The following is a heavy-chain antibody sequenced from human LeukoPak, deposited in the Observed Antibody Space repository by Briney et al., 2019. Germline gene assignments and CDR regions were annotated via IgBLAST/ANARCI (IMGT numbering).Heavy chain of an antibody. V-gene: IGHV3-23*01. CDR1: GFTFRNYG. J-gene: IGHJ4*02. CDR3: AKGYYYDNSGESFFDY. CDR2: ISGSGVST. D-gene: IGHD3-22*01. Sequence: GGSLRLSCAASGFTFRNYGMSWVRQSPGKGLEWVSVISGSGVSTYYADSVKGRFTISRDNSKNTLYPHMNSLRAEDTAVYYCAKGYYYDNSGESFFDYWGRGTLVTVSS.